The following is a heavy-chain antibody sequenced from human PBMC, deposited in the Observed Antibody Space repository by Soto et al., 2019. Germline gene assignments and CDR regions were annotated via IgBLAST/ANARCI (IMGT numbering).Heavy chain of an antibody. CDR2: IISSGGST. Sequence: EVQLLESGGGLVQPGGSLRLSCAASGFTFSTYAMNWVRQAPGKGLEWVSLIISSGGSTYYADSVKGRFTISRDNSKNTMYLQMNRRRADDTAVYYSAKAEGSSYGTEYSKHGGQGTLVTVSS. J-gene: IGHJ1*01. D-gene: IGHD6-13*01. CDR3: AKAEGSSYGTEYSKH. V-gene: IGHV3-23*01. CDR1: GFTFSTYA.